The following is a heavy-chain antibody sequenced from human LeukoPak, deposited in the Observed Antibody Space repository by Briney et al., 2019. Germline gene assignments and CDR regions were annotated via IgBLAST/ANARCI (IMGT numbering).Heavy chain of an antibody. D-gene: IGHD2-21*01. V-gene: IGHV1-2*02. CDR3: ARDWSVVPGGARDYHYYYMDV. CDR2: INPNNAAT. J-gene: IGHJ6*03. CDR1: GYTFTAYY. Sequence: GGSVKVSCKTSGYTFTAYYIHWVRQAPGQGLEWLGWINPNNAATKLTQKFQGGVTMTRDTSISTAYMELTRLRSDDTAVYYCARDWSVVPGGARDYHYYYMDVWGTGTTVTVSS.